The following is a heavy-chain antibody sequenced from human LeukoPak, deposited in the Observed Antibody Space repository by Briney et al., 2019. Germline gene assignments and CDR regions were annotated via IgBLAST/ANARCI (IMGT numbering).Heavy chain of an antibody. CDR2: ISTSSSFI. CDR3: ARNYDFWSSPQGYMDV. V-gene: IGHV3-21*01. D-gene: IGHD3/OR15-3a*01. J-gene: IGHJ6*03. CDR1: GFTFSRHN. Sequence: GGSLRLSCAASGFTFSRHNMKWVRQTPGKGLERVSSISTSSSFIYYADSVKGRFTISRDNARNSLYLEMNSLRAEDTAIYYCARNYDFWSSPQGYMDVWGKGTTVIVSS.